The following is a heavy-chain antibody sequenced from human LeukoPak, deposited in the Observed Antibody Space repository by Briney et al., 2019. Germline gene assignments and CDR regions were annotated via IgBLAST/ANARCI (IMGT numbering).Heavy chain of an antibody. CDR3: ATERGIYGDYLWDWFDP. Sequence: ASVKVSCKASGYTFTSYDINWVRQATGQGLEWMGWMNPNSGNTGYAQKFQGRVTITRNTSISTAYMELSSLRSEDTAVYYCATERGIYGDYLWDWFDPWGQGTLVTVSS. V-gene: IGHV1-8*03. J-gene: IGHJ5*02. CDR1: GYTFTSYD. CDR2: MNPNSGNT. D-gene: IGHD4-17*01.